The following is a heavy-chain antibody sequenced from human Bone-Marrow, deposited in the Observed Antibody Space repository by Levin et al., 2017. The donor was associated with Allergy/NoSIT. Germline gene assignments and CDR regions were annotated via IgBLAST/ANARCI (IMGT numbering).Heavy chain of an antibody. CDR3: ARDQFRRATIGARWFDP. J-gene: IGHJ5*02. D-gene: IGHD5-24*01. CDR2: IKEDGSEK. V-gene: IGHV3-7*01. Sequence: GGSLRLSCAASGFTFSNSWMSWVRQAPGKGLEWVANIKEDGSEKYYVDSVKGRFTISRDNAKNSLFVQMNSLRVEDTAVYYCARDQFRRATIGARWFDPWGQGTLVNVSS. CDR1: GFTFSNSW.